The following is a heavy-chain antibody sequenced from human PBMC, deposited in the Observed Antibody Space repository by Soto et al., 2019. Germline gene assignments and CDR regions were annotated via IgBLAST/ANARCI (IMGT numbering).Heavy chain of an antibody. CDR2: IYYSGST. J-gene: IGHJ6*02. D-gene: IGHD6-13*01. CDR1: GGSISSYY. V-gene: IGHV4-59*01. CDR3: ARVPLESSSWYVGYGMDV. Sequence: KSSETLSVTCTVSGGSISSYYWSWIRQPPGKGLEWIGYIYYSGSTNYNPSLKSRVTISVDTSKNQFSLKLSSVTAADTAVYYCARVPLESSSWYVGYGMDVWGQVTTVTVS.